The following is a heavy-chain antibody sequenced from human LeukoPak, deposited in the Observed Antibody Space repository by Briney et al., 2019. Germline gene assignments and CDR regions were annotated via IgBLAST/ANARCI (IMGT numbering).Heavy chain of an antibody. J-gene: IGHJ4*02. CDR2: IRSKTDGGTT. CDR1: GFTFRNVW. D-gene: IGHD6-19*01. V-gene: IGHV3-15*05. CDR3: ARGFYTGYSSGWYEGVDY. Sequence: GGSLRLSCAASGFTFRNVWMTWVRQAPGKGLEWVGRIRSKTDGGTTDYAAPVKGRFIISRDDSRTTLYLQMNSLRTEDTAVYSCARGFYTGYSSGWYEGVDYWGQGTLVTVSS.